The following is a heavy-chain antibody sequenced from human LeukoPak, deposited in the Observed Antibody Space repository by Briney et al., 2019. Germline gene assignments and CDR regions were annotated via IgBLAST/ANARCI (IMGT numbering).Heavy chain of an antibody. CDR3: ARGVGSSWYSLWRTTEHFYY. CDR2: IYTSGST. CDR1: GGSISCYY. J-gene: IGHJ4*02. Sequence: SETLSLTCTVSGGSISCYYWSWIRQPAGKGLEWIGRIYTSGSTNYNPSLKSRVTMSVDTSKNQFSLKLSSVTAADTAVYYCARGVGSSWYSLWRTTEHFYYWGQGTLVTVSS. D-gene: IGHD6-13*01. V-gene: IGHV4-4*07.